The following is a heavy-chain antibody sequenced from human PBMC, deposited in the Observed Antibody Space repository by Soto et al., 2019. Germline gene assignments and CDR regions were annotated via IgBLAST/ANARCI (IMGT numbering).Heavy chain of an antibody. CDR2: IKSKTDGGTT. CDR3: TTTAEGVLMVYAHNRPRENYYYYMDV. Sequence: GGSLRLSCAASGFTFSNAWMSWVRQAPGKGLEWVGRIKSKTDGGTTDYAAPVKGRFTISRDDSKNTLYLQMNSLKTEDTAVYYCTTTAEGVLMVYAHNRPRENYYYYMDVWGKGTTVTVSS. CDR1: GFTFSNAW. D-gene: IGHD2-8*01. J-gene: IGHJ6*03. V-gene: IGHV3-15*01.